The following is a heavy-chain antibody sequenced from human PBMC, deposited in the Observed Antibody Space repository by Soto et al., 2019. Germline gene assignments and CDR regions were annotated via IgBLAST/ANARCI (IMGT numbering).Heavy chain of an antibody. CDR1: GFTFSSYS. J-gene: IGHJ6*02. CDR2: ISSSSSYI. D-gene: IGHD5-12*01. Sequence: GGSLRLSCAASGFTFSSYSMNWVRQAPGKGLEWVSSISSSSSYIYYADSVKGRFTISRDNAKNSLYLQMNSLRAEDTAVYYCARGRYSLYSGYDWGYYYYGMDVWGQGTTVTVSS. V-gene: IGHV3-21*01. CDR3: ARGRYSLYSGYDWGYYYYGMDV.